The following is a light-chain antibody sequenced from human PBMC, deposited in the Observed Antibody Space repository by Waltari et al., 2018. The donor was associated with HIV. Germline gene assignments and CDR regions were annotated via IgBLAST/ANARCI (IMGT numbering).Light chain of an antibody. CDR2: RSS. Sequence: EIVMTQSPATLSVSPGERVTLSCRASQRISSNLVWYQQKPGQAPRPLIYRSSSRATGIPARFSGSGSGTEFTLTISSLQSEDVAVYYCQQYNNFPLTFGGGTKVEIK. V-gene: IGKV3-15*01. CDR3: QQYNNFPLT. J-gene: IGKJ4*01. CDR1: QRISSN.